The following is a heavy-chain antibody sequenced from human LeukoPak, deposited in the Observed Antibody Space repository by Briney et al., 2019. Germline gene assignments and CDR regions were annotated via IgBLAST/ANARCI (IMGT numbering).Heavy chain of an antibody. D-gene: IGHD3-22*01. CDR3: AKDLGTSGYYSWFDY. J-gene: IGHJ4*02. CDR2: ISDNGGST. Sequence: GGSLRLSCAASGFTFSSYAMSWVRQAPGKGLEWVSTISDNGGSTYYADSVKGRFTISRDNSKNTLYLQMNGLRAEDTAVYYCAKDLGTSGYYSWFDYWGQGTLVTVSS. CDR1: GFTFSSYA. V-gene: IGHV3-23*01.